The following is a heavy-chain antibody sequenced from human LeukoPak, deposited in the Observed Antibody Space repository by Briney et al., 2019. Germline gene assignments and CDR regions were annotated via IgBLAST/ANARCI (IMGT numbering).Heavy chain of an antibody. CDR1: GGTFSSDA. J-gene: IGHJ4*02. D-gene: IGHD3/OR15-3a*01. CDR3: ARGGTNDFWKDS. V-gene: IGHV1-69*10. Sequence: SVKVSCKASGGTFSSDAISWVRQVPGQGLEWMGGIIPILGPANHAQKFLGRLTITPDKSTSTAYMELSSLRSEDTAMYYCARGGTNDFWKDSWGQGTLVTVS. CDR2: IIPILGPA.